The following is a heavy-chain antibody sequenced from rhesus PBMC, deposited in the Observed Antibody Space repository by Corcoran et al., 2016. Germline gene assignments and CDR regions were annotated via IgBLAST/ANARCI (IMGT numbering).Heavy chain of an antibody. D-gene: IGHD3-28*01. Sequence: QVQLQESGPGLVKPSETLSLTCAISGASLSSYWWSWIRQPPGKGLEGIGGINGNSGRTSYNPSPKSGVTISKDASKNQFSLKLSSVTAADTAVYYCARESYDSGYYTVVDYWGQGVLVTVSS. V-gene: IGHV4-80*01. CDR2: INGNSGRT. CDR1: GASLSSYW. J-gene: IGHJ4*01. CDR3: ARESYDSGYYTVVDY.